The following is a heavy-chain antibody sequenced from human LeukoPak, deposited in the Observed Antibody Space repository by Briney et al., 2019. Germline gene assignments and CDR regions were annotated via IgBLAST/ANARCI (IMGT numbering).Heavy chain of an antibody. CDR2: IGDSGGST. J-gene: IGHJ4*02. D-gene: IGHD4-17*01. V-gene: IGHV3-23*01. Sequence: GGSLRLSCAASGFTFSIYSMSWVRQAPGKGLEWVSGIGDSGGSTYYADSVKGRFTISRDNAKNTLYLQMNSLRAEDTTVYYCAKGGSLTSVTHFDYWGQGTLVTVSS. CDR1: GFTFSIYS. CDR3: AKGGSLTSVTHFDY.